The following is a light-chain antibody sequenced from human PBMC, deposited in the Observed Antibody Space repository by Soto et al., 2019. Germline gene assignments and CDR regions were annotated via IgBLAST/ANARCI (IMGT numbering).Light chain of an antibody. CDR3: QQYNNWPVT. J-gene: IGKJ4*01. Sequence: EIVMTQSPATLSVSPGERATLSCRASQTILSNLAWYQQKPGQAPRLLIYGASTRATGIPARFSGSASGTEFTLTISSLQSEDFATYYCQQYNNWPVTFGGGTKVDIK. V-gene: IGKV3-15*01. CDR2: GAS. CDR1: QTILSN.